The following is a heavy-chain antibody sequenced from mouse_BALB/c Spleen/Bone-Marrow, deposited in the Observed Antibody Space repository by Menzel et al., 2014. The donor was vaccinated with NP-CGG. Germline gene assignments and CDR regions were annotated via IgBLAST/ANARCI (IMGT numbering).Heavy chain of an antibody. Sequence: VQLQQSGAELARPGASVKMSCQASGYTFTRYTMHWEKQRPGQGLEWIGYIIPSSGYTNYNQKFKDKATLTADKSSSTAYMQLSCLTSEDSAVYYSTIRYYAMDYWGQGTSVTVSS. V-gene: IGHV1-4*01. CDR1: GYTFTRYT. J-gene: IGHJ4*01. CDR2: IIPSSGYT. D-gene: IGHD1-1*01. CDR3: TIRYYAMDY.